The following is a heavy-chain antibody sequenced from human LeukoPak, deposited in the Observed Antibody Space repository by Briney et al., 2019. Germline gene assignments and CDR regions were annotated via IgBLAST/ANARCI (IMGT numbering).Heavy chain of an antibody. J-gene: IGHJ4*02. Sequence: SSETLSLTCTVSGGSISSYYWSWIRQPAGKGLEWIGRIYSSGSTDYNPSLKSRVTMSVDTSKNKFSLKLSSVTAADTAVYYCARSTVNKAYYFDYWGQGTLVTVSS. D-gene: IGHD4-11*01. CDR1: GGSISSYY. V-gene: IGHV4-4*07. CDR3: ARSTVNKAYYFDY. CDR2: IYSSGST.